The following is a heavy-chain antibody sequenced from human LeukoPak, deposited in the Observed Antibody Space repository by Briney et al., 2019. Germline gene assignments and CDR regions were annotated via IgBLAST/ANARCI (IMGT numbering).Heavy chain of an antibody. Sequence: QTLSLTCTVSGGSISSGDYSWSWIRQPPGKALEWLARIDWDDDKYYSTSLKTRLTISKDTSKNQVVLTMTNMDPVDTATYYCARIWFGELAYYFDYWGQGTLVTVSS. D-gene: IGHD3-10*01. CDR1: GGSISSGDYS. CDR2: IDWDDDK. V-gene: IGHV2-70*11. J-gene: IGHJ4*02. CDR3: ARIWFGELAYYFDY.